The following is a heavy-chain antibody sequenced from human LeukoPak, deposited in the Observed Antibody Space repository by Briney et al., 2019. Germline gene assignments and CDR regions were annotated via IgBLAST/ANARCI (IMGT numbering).Heavy chain of an antibody. Sequence: ASVKVSCKVSGYTLTELSMHWVRQAPGKGLEWMGGFDPEDGETIYAQKFQGRVTMTEDTSTDTAYMELSSLRSEDTAVYYCATQITIFGVAPSGQSFDPWGQGTLVTVSS. CDR2: FDPEDGET. CDR3: ATQITIFGVAPSGQSFDP. J-gene: IGHJ5*02. V-gene: IGHV1-24*01. CDR1: GYTLTELS. D-gene: IGHD3-3*01.